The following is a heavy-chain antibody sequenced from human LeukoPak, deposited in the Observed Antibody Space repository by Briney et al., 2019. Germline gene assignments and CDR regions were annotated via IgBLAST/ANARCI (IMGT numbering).Heavy chain of an antibody. Sequence: GGSLRLSCAASGFSFSSYAMSWVRQAPGKGLEWVSGISDSGGSTYYADSVKGRFTISRDNSKNTLYLQMKSLRAEDTAVYYCAKTMGAIDHDYWGQGTLVTVSS. CDR2: ISDSGGST. CDR1: GFSFSSYA. J-gene: IGHJ4*02. CDR3: AKTMGAIDHDY. V-gene: IGHV3-23*01. D-gene: IGHD1-26*01.